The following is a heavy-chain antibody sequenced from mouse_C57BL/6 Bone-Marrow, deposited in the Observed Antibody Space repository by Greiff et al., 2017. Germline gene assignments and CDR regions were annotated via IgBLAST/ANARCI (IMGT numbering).Heavy chain of an antibody. Sequence: VQLQQPGAELVKPGASVKMSCKASGYTFTSYWITWVKQRPGQGLEWIGDIYPGSGSTNYNEKFKSKAILTVDTSSNTAYMQLSSLTSEDSAVFYCARSGPLGRSFDYWGQGTTLTVSS. D-gene: IGHD4-1*01. V-gene: IGHV1-55*01. CDR2: IYPGSGST. J-gene: IGHJ2*01. CDR3: ARSGPLGRSFDY. CDR1: GYTFTSYW.